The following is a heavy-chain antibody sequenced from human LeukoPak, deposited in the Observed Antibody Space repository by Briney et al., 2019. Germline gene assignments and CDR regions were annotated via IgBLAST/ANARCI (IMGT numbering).Heavy chain of an antibody. CDR2: ISSSGSHI. J-gene: IGHJ1*01. Sequence: GGSLRLSCAASGFTFSTYSMSWVRQAAGKGLAWVSSISSSGSHIYYADSVKGRFTISRDNAKNSLFLQMNSLRAEDTAVYYCATYSSLNRREFQYWGQGTLLTVSS. CDR3: ATYSSLNRREFQY. V-gene: IGHV3-21*01. D-gene: IGHD3-22*01. CDR1: GFTFSTYS.